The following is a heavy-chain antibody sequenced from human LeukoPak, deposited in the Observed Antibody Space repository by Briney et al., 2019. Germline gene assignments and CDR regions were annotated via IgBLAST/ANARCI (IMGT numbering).Heavy chain of an antibody. CDR1: GGSISSSSYY. D-gene: IGHD2-21*02. Sequence: SETLSPTCTVSGGSISSSSYYWGWIRQPPGKGLEWIGSICYSGSTYYNPSLKSRVTISVDTSKNQFSLKLSSVTAADAAVYYCARSHCGGDCASFDYWGQGTLVTVSS. V-gene: IGHV4-39*01. CDR3: ARSHCGGDCASFDY. J-gene: IGHJ4*02. CDR2: ICYSGST.